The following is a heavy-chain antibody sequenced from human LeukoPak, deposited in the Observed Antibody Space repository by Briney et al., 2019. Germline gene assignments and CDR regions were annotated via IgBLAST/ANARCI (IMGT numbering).Heavy chain of an antibody. CDR2: INHSGST. CDR3: ARGRSRFYSSSLFDY. D-gene: IGHD6-6*01. CDR1: GGSFSGYY. V-gene: IGHV4-34*01. Sequence: PSETLSLTCAVYGGSFSGYYWSWIRQPPGKGLEWIGEINHSGSTNYNPSLKSRVTISVDTSKNQFSLKLSSVTAADTAVYYCARGRSRFYSSSLFDYWGQGTLVTVSS. J-gene: IGHJ4*02.